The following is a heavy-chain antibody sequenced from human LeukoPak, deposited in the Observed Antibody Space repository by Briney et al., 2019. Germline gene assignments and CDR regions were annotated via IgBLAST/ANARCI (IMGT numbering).Heavy chain of an antibody. V-gene: IGHV3-30*01. Sequence: GGSLRLSCAASGFTFSTYAMQWVRQAPGKGLEGGAVISYDGSKKYYADSVKGRFTISRENSQHTLYLQMDSLRPEDTAVYSCMREYRTSSGADCWGQGTLVTVSS. CDR2: ISYDGSKK. CDR3: MREYRTSSGADC. D-gene: IGHD6-6*01. CDR1: GFTFSTYA. J-gene: IGHJ4*02.